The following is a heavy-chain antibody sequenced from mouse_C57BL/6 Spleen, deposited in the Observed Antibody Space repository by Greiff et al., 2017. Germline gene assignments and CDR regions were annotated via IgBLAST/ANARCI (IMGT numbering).Heavy chain of an antibody. V-gene: IGHV1-77*01. Sequence: VQLQESGAELVKPGASVKLSCKASGYTFTDYYINWVKQRPGQGLEWIGKIGPGSGSTYYNEKFKGKAPLTADKSSSTAYMQLSSLTSENSAVDFWAKKKITTVESMDYWGQGTSVTVSA. CDR2: IGPGSGST. CDR3: AKKKITTVESMDY. J-gene: IGHJ4*01. CDR1: GYTFTDYY. D-gene: IGHD1-1*01.